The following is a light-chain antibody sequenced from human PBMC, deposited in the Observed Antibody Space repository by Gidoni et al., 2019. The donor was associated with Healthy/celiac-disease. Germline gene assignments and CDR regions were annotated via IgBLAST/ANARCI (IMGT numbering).Light chain of an antibody. J-gene: IGKJ1*01. V-gene: IGKV3-15*01. CDR2: GAS. CDR3: QQYNNWPRT. CDR1: QSVSSN. Sequence: DIVMTQSPATLSVSPGERATLSCRASQSVSSNLAWYQQKPGQAPRLLTYGASTRATGLPAGFSGSLSGTEFTLTISSLQSEDFAVYYCQQYNNWPRTFGQGTKVEIK.